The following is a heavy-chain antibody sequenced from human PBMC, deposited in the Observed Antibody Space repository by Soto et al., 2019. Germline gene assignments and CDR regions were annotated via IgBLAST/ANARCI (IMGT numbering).Heavy chain of an antibody. D-gene: IGHD5-18*01. V-gene: IGHV2-5*02. Sequence: QITLKESGPTLVKPTQTRTLTCTFSGFSLSTRGVGVGWIRQPPGKALEWLGLIYWDDDEGYSPSLKSRLTITKDTAKNQVVLKMTNMDPVDTATYYCAHRPRGYSYHFDYWGEGTLVTVSS. CDR1: GFSLSTRGVG. J-gene: IGHJ4*02. CDR3: AHRPRGYSYHFDY. CDR2: IYWDDDE.